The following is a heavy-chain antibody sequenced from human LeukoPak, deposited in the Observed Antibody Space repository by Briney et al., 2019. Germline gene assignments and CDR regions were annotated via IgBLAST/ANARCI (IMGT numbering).Heavy chain of an antibody. CDR3: ARDHSTTVYYFDY. CDR1: GFTFRNYA. J-gene: IGHJ4*02. Sequence: PGRSLRLSCAASGFTFRNYAMHWVRQAPGKGLEWVAVIWYDGSKKYYTDSVKGRFTISRDNSKNTLYLQMNSLRAEDTAVYYCARDHSTTVYYFDYWGQGTLVTVSS. CDR2: IWYDGSKK. V-gene: IGHV3-33*08. D-gene: IGHD4-17*01.